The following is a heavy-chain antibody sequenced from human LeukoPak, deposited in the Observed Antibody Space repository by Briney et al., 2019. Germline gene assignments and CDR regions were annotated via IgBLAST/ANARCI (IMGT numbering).Heavy chain of an antibody. CDR2: ISWNSGSI. CDR1: GFTFDDYA. CDR3: AKDPYYYDSSGYPHYFDY. V-gene: IGHV3-9*01. Sequence: GRSLRLSCAASGFTFDDYAMHWVRQAPGKGLEWVSGISWNSGSIGYADSVKGRFTISRDNAKNSLYLQMNSLRAEDTALYYCAKDPYYYDSSGYPHYFDYWGQGTLVTVSS. D-gene: IGHD3-22*01. J-gene: IGHJ4*02.